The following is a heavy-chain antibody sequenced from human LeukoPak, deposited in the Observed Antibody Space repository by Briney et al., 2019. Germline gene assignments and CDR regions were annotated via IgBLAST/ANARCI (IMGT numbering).Heavy chain of an antibody. CDR2: FDPGDGET. D-gene: IGHD3-9*01. J-gene: IGHJ3*02. V-gene: IGHV1-24*01. CDR3: AATKYYDILTGYPTPGAFDI. CDR1: GYTLTELS. Sequence: ASVKVSCKVSGYTLTELSMHWVRQAPGKGLEWMGGFDPGDGETIYAQKFQGRVTMTEDTSTDTAYMELSSLRSEDTAVYYCAATKYYDILTGYPTPGAFDIWGQGTMVTVSS.